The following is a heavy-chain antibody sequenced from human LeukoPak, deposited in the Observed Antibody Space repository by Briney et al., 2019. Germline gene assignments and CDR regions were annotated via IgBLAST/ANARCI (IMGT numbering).Heavy chain of an antibody. J-gene: IGHJ3*02. D-gene: IGHD3-22*01. CDR1: GGSFSGYY. CDR3: ARVGSSGPDDAFDT. Sequence: SETLSLTCAVYGGSFSGYYWSWIRQPPGKGLEWIGYIYNSGSTNYNPSLKSRVTISVDTSNNQFSLKLSSVTAADTAVYYCARVGSSGPDDAFDTWGQGTMVTVSS. CDR2: IYNSGST. V-gene: IGHV4-59*01.